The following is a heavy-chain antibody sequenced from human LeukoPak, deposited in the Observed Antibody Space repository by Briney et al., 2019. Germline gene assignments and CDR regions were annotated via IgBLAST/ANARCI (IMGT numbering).Heavy chain of an antibody. CDR3: ARGSGSGSPYYYYGMDV. J-gene: IGHJ6*02. CDR1: GGTFSSYA. D-gene: IGHD3-3*01. V-gene: IGHV1-69*04. Sequence: ASVKVSCKASGGTFSSYAISWVRQAPGQGLEWMGRIISILGIANYAQKFQGRVTITADKSTSTAYMELSSLRSEDTAVYYCARGSGSGSPYYYYGMDVWGQGTTVTVSS. CDR2: IISILGIA.